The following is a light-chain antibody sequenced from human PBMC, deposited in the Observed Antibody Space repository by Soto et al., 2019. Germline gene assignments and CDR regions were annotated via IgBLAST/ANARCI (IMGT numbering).Light chain of an antibody. CDR3: QQYGSSPRT. CDR1: QGVRNNY. J-gene: IGKJ1*01. CDR2: GAS. Sequence: EIVLTQSPGTLSLSPGERATLSCRASQGVRNNYLAWFQQKPGQAPRLLIYGASSRATGIPDTFSGSGSGTDFTLTISRLEPEDFAVYYCQQYGSSPRTFGQGTKVEIK. V-gene: IGKV3-20*01.